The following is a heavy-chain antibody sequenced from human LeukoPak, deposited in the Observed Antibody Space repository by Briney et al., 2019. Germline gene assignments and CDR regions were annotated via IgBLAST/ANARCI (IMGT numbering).Heavy chain of an antibody. J-gene: IGHJ4*02. CDR1: GFTFSSYA. Sequence: GGSLRLSCAASGFTFSSYAMHWVRQAPGKGLEWVAVISYDGSNKYYADSVKGRFTISRDNSKNTLYLQMNSLRAEDTAVYYCARDRSYYGSSGYLNYWGQGTLVTVSS. CDR2: ISYDGSNK. D-gene: IGHD3-22*01. CDR3: ARDRSYYGSSGYLNY. V-gene: IGHV3-30*04.